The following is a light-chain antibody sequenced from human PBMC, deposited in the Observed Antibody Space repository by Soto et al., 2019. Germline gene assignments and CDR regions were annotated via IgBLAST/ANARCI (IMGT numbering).Light chain of an antibody. CDR3: QQGETSPLFT. CDR2: GAS. Sequence: EIVLTQSPGTLSLSPGARATLSCRASQSVNSIYFAWYQQKPGQPPRLLISGASRRATGIPDRFSGSGSGTDVTRTISRLEPEDFAVYYCQQGETSPLFTFGPGTKVDIK. V-gene: IGKV3-20*01. J-gene: IGKJ3*01. CDR1: QSVNSIY.